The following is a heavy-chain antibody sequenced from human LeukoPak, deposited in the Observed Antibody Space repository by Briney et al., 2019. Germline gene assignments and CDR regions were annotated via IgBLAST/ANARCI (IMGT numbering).Heavy chain of an antibody. CDR3: ARDNHAVSPQYCGSTSCPKSAFDI. J-gene: IGHJ3*02. CDR2: ISAYNGNT. Sequence: ASVKVSCKASGYTFTSYGISWVRQAPGQGLEWMGWISAYNGNTNYAQKLQGRVTMTTDTSTSTAYMELRSLRSDDTAVYYCARDNHAVSPQYCGSTSCPKSAFDIWGQGTMVTVSS. V-gene: IGHV1-18*01. D-gene: IGHD2-2*01. CDR1: GYTFTSYG.